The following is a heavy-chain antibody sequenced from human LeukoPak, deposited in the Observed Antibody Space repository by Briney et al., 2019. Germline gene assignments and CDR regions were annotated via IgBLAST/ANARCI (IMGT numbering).Heavy chain of an antibody. CDR1: GFTFSTYG. J-gene: IGHJ4*02. CDR2: IWYDGSNK. V-gene: IGHV3-33*08. Sequence: PGGSLRLSCAASGFTFSTYGMHWVRQAPGKGLEWVAVIWYDGSNKFYADSVKGRFTISRDNSKKTLYLQMNSLRVEDTAVYYCAAGQQLAYWGQGTLVTVSS. CDR3: AAGQQLAY. D-gene: IGHD6-13*01.